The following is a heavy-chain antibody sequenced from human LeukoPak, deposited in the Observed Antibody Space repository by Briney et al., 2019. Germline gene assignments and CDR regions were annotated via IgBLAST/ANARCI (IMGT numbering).Heavy chain of an antibody. CDR1: GGSISSSNW. J-gene: IGHJ6*03. CDR2: IYHSGST. V-gene: IGHV4-4*02. CDR3: ARRGGIIRGVASYYYMDV. Sequence: SETLSLTCAVSGGSISSSNWWCWVRQPPGKGLEWIGEIYHSGSTNYNPSLKSRVTISVDKSKNQFSLKLSSVTAADTAAYYCARRGGIIRGVASYYYMDVWGKGTTVTISS. D-gene: IGHD3-10*01.